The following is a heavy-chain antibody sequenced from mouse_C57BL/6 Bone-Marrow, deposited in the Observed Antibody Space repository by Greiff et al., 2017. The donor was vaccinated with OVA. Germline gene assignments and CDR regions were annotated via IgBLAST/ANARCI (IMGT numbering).Heavy chain of an antibody. CDR3: AMDYYGSGPLFAY. CDR2: IDPKSGGT. Sequence: VQLQQPGAELVKPGASVKLSCKASGYTFTSYWMHWVKQRPGRGLEWIGRIDPKSGGTKYNEKFKSKATLTVDKTSSTAYMELSRLTSDDSAVYYSAMDYYGSGPLFAYWGQGTLVTVSA. V-gene: IGHV1-72*01. D-gene: IGHD1-1*01. J-gene: IGHJ3*01. CDR1: GYTFTSYW.